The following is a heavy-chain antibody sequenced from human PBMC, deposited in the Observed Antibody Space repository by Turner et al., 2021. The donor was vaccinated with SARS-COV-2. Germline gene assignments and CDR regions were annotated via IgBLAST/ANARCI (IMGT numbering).Heavy chain of an antibody. Sequence: QVQLVQSGAEVKKPGASVKVSCKASGYTFTSYGISWVRQAPGQGLEWMGWISPYNGNTNYAQKLRGRVTMTTDTSTSTAYMELRSLRSDDTAVYYCARDHVGGIVVVVAGTPLDYWGQGTLVTVSS. CDR2: ISPYNGNT. V-gene: IGHV1-18*01. J-gene: IGHJ4*02. D-gene: IGHD2-15*01. CDR1: GYTFTSYG. CDR3: ARDHVGGIVVVVAGTPLDY.